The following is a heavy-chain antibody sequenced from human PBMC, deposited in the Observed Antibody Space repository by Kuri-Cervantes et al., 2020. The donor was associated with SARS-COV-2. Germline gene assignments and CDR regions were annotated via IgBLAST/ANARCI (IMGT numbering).Heavy chain of an antibody. J-gene: IGHJ3*02. V-gene: IGHV1-18*01. CDR1: GYTFTSYG. CDR3: ARGEGAAPDLDAFDI. Sequence: ASVKVSCKASGYTFTSYGICWVRQAPGQGLEWMGWISAYNGNTNYAQKLQGRVTMTTDTSTSTAYMELRSLRSDDTAVYYCARGEGAAPDLDAFDIWGQGTMVTVSS. CDR2: ISAYNGNT. D-gene: IGHD1-26*01.